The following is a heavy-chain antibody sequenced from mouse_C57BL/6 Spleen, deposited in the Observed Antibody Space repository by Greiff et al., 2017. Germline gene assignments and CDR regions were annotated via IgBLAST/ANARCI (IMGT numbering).Heavy chain of an antibody. CDR3: ASGSTINYDYAGYAMDY. J-gene: IGHJ4*01. CDR2: ILPGSGST. CDR1: GYTFTGYW. V-gene: IGHV1-9*01. Sequence: VQLQQSGAELMKPGASVKLSCKATGYTFTGYWIEWVKQRPGHGLEWIGEILPGSGSTNYNAKFKGKATFTADTSSNTAYMQLTSLTTEDSAIYYYASGSTINYDYAGYAMDYWGQGTSVTVSS. D-gene: IGHD2-4*01.